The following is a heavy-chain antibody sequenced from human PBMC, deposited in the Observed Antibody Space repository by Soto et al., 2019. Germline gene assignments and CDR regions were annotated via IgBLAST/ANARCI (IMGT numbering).Heavy chain of an antibody. V-gene: IGHV4-4*02. CDR2: IYHSGST. Sequence: QVQLQESGPGLVKPSGTLSLTCAVSSGSISSSNWWSWVRQPPGKGLEWIGEIYHSGSTNYNPSPKRRGPISGDKSQDQFSLKLRPVTPADTAGYYCSGGGVAGVHGNLDYWGQGTLDTVSS. J-gene: IGHJ4*02. CDR1: SGSISSSNW. D-gene: IGHD6-19*01. CDR3: SGGGVAGVHGNLDY.